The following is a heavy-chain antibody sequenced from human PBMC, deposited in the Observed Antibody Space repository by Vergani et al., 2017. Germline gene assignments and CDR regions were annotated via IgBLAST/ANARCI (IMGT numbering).Heavy chain of an antibody. CDR3: ASAENMIVGNDY. CDR1: GFTVSSNY. CDR2: IYSGGST. D-gene: IGHD3-22*01. Sequence: EVQLVESGGGLVQPGGSLRLSCAASGFTVSSNYMSWVRQAPRKGLEWVSVIYSGGSTYYADSVKGRFTISRDNSKNTLYLQMNSLRAEDTAVYYCASAENMIVGNDYWGQGTLVTVSS. V-gene: IGHV3-66*01. J-gene: IGHJ4*02.